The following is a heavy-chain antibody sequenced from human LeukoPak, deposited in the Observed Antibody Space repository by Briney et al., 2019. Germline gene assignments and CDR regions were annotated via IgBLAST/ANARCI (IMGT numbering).Heavy chain of an antibody. CDR1: GGSFSGNY. CDR3: AGDTDDYSYMDV. CDR2: IDPSGTT. V-gene: IGHV4-34*01. D-gene: IGHD3-10*01. Sequence: SETLSLTCAIYGGSFSGNYWSWIRQPPGKGLEWIGEIDPSGTTNYNPSLKSRVTISGDTSKHQFSLNLTSVTAADTAVYYCAGDTDDYSYMDVWGKGTTVTVSS. J-gene: IGHJ6*03.